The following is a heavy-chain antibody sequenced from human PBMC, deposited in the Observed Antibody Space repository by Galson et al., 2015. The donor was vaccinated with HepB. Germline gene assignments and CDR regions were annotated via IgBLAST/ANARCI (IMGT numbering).Heavy chain of an antibody. CDR3: AREDGSGSYQNWFDP. CDR2: INTNTGNP. Sequence: SVKVSCKASGYTFTSYAMNWVRQAPGQGPEWMGWINTNTGNPTYAQGFTGRFVFSLDTSVSTAYLQISSLKAEDTAVYYCAREDGSGSYQNWFDPWAREPWSPSPQ. V-gene: IGHV7-4-1*02. CDR1: GYTFTSYA. J-gene: IGHJ5*02. D-gene: IGHD3-10*01.